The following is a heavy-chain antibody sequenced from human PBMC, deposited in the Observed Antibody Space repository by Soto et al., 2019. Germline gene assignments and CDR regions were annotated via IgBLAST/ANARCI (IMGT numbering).Heavy chain of an antibody. CDR2: ISYSGST. D-gene: IGHD3-16*01. CDR3: AGGTSCQLPFDY. V-gene: IGHV4-59*01. J-gene: IGHJ4*02. CDR1: SDSISSYY. Sequence: PSETLSLTCTVSSDSISSYYWSWIRQPPGKRLEWIGYISYSGSTDYNPSLKSRVTISGDTSKNQFSLKVSSVTAADTAVYYCAGGTSCQLPFDYWGQGTLVTVSS.